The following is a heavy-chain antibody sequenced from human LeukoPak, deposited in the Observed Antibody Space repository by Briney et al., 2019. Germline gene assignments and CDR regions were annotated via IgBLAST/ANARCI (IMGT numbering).Heavy chain of an antibody. CDR1: GFTFNNYA. CDR2: ISGSSGNI. Sequence: GGSLRLSCTASGFTFNNYAMSWVRQAPGKGLEWVAAISGSSGNIFYADSLKGRFTISRDNSQNTLYLQMNRLRAEDTAVYYCGRDSLGGDYWGQGTLVTVSS. V-gene: IGHV3-23*01. CDR3: GRDSLGGDY. J-gene: IGHJ4*02. D-gene: IGHD3-16*01.